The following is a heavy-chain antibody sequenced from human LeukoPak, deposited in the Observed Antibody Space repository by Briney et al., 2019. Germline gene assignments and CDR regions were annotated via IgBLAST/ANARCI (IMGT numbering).Heavy chain of an antibody. CDR2: IIPIFGIE. Sequence: SVTVSCKASGGTFLSYAISWVRQAPGQGLEWMGSIIPIFGIENYVQKFQGRVTITADKSTSTAYMELSSLRSEDTAVYYCARGYFDLWGRGTVVTVSS. J-gene: IGHJ2*01. CDR1: GGTFLSYA. CDR3: ARGYFDL. V-gene: IGHV1-69*04.